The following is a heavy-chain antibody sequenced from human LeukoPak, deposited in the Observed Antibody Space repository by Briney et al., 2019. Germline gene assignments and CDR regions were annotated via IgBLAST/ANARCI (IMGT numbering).Heavy chain of an antibody. Sequence: PGGSLRLSCTASGFIFSNAWMTWVRQAPGKGLEWVSTISGSGGSTYYADSVKGRFTISRDNSKNTLYLQMNSLRAEDTAVYYCAKLSGNPSGWFESWGEGTLVTVSS. D-gene: IGHD3-10*01. V-gene: IGHV3-23*01. J-gene: IGHJ5*01. CDR1: GFIFSNAW. CDR2: ISGSGGST. CDR3: AKLSGNPSGWFES.